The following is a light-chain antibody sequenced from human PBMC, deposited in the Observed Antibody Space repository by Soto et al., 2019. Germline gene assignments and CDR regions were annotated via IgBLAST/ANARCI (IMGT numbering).Light chain of an antibody. CDR3: QLYNNWPRGT. Sequence: EIVMTQSPATLSVSPGERATLSCRASQSTSDNLAWYQQKPGQAPRLLIYGASTRATGIPARFSGSGSGTEFTLTISSLQSEEFAVYYCQLYNNWPRGTFGQGTKLEIK. CDR1: QSTSDN. J-gene: IGKJ2*02. V-gene: IGKV3-15*01. CDR2: GAS.